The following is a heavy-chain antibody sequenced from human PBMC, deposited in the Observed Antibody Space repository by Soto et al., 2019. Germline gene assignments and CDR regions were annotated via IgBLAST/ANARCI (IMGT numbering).Heavy chain of an antibody. D-gene: IGHD1-1*01. Sequence: QVQLVQSGAEVRKPGSSVNVSCKASGTSFTSYGIHWVRQAPGQGLEWMGGFVPMFSSSNYAQKFQDRLTIVADESTNTAYMELSSLRADDSAIYYCARTGGTYYFDRWGQGTLVTVSS. CDR3: ARTGGTYYFDR. V-gene: IGHV1-69*01. CDR2: FVPMFSSS. J-gene: IGHJ4*02. CDR1: GTSFTSYG.